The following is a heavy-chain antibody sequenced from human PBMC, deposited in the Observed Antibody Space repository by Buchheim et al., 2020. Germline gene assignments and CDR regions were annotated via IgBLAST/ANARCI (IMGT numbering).Heavy chain of an antibody. D-gene: IGHD1-14*01. CDR1: GFTFSNAW. Sequence: EVQLVEYGGGLVKPGGSLRLSCAASGFTFSNAWMNWVRQNPGKGLEWVGRIKSKTDGETTDYAAPVKGRFSISRDDSENTVDLQMNSLKIEDTGIYYCTTGKPVGSWGQGTL. V-gene: IGHV3-15*07. J-gene: IGHJ5*02. CDR3: TTGKPVGS. CDR2: IKSKTDGETT.